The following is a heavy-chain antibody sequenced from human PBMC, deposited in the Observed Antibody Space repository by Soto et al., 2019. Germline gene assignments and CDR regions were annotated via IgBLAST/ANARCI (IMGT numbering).Heavy chain of an antibody. D-gene: IGHD3-16*02. V-gene: IGHV3-7*03. J-gene: IGHJ4*02. CDR1: GFKFSDYW. CDR2: IKHDTSEA. Sequence: GGSLRLSCAASGFKFSDYWMNWVRQAPGKGLEWVGNIKHDTSEAHYADSVKGRFTITRDNIKNFLFLQMNGLRSDDTASYYCARDGLLFSGPYRPSRFDYWGLGTLVTVSS. CDR3: ARDGLLFSGPYRPSRFDY.